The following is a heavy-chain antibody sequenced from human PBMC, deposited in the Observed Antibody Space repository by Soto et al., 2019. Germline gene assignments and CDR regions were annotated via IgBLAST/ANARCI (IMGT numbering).Heavy chain of an antibody. V-gene: IGHV3-23*01. CDR1: GFAFGGFT. Sequence: VQVLESGGGLVQPGGSLRLSCSVSGFAFGGFTMTWVRQAPGKGLEWVSSISGSAARTYYADSVQGRFTISRDNSKSTLYLQMNSLRVEAPAEYYCTRGGVGTPGSCDFWGQGTLVAVSS. CDR3: TRGGVGTPGSCDF. J-gene: IGHJ4*02. D-gene: IGHD6-13*01. CDR2: ISGSAART.